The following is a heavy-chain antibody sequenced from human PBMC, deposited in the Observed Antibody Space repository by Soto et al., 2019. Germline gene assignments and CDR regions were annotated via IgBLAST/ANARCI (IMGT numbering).Heavy chain of an antibody. Sequence: PSQTLSLTCVISGDSVSSNGACWNWIRQSPSRGLQWLGRIYYRSKWFHDYAASVESRMAINPDTSRNQFSLQLNYVTPEDTAVYYCARDLVYSSSSGPDYYYYGMDVWGQGTTVTVSS. CDR3: ARDLVYSSSSGPDYYYYGMDV. CDR1: GDSVSSNGAC. J-gene: IGHJ6*02. D-gene: IGHD6-6*01. CDR2: IYYRSKWFH. V-gene: IGHV6-1*01.